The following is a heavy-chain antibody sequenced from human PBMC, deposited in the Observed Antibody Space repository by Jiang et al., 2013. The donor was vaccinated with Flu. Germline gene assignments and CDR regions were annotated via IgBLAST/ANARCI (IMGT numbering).Heavy chain of an antibody. CDR3: AREPQHTATTTTDDY. D-gene: IGHD5-18*01. V-gene: IGHV1-3*01. J-gene: IGHJ4*02. Sequence: KFQGRVTITRDTSASTAYMELGSLRSEDTAVYYCAREPQHTATTTTDDYWGQGTLVTVSS.